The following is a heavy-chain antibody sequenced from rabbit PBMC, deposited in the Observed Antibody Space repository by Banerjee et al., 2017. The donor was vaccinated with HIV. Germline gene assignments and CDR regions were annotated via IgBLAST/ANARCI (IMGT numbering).Heavy chain of an antibody. J-gene: IGHJ4*01. CDR2: TYTGSGGT. Sequence: QSLEESGGDLVKPGASLTLSCKASGIDFTMYAINWVRQAPGKGLEWIGCTYTGSGGTFYANWAKGRFTISKTSLTTVTLQMTSLTAADTATYFCAREFYAGYGYAGGFTLWGQGTLVTVS. D-gene: IGHD6-1*01. CDR3: AREFYAGYGYAGGFTL. CDR1: GIDFTMYA. V-gene: IGHV1S40*01.